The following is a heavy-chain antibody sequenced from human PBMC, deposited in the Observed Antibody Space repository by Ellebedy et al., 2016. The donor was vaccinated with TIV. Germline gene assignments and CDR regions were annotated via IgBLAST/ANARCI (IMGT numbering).Heavy chain of an antibody. D-gene: IGHD1-1*01. CDR3: TRGGTSYSDY. CDR2: IYYSGST. J-gene: IGHJ4*02. Sequence: MPGGSLRLSCTVSGGSISSSSYYWGWIRQSPGKGLEWIGSIYYSGSTYYNPSLKSRITISVDTSKNQFSLKLSSVTAADTAMYYCTRGGTSYSDYWGQGTLVTVSS. CDR1: GGSISSSSYY. V-gene: IGHV4-39*07.